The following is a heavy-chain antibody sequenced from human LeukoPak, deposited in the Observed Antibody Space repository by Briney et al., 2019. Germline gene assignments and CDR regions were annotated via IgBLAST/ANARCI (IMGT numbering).Heavy chain of an antibody. D-gene: IGHD5-24*01. CDR3: ARTIRAPAHFDY. CDR1: GGSISRGGDH. Sequence: SETLSLTCTASGGSISRGGDHWSWIRQQPGKGLEWIGYIYYSGSTYYNPSLKSRVTISVDTSKNQFSLKLSSVTAADTAVYYCARTIRAPAHFDYWGQGTLVTVSS. V-gene: IGHV4-31*03. CDR2: IYYSGST. J-gene: IGHJ4*02.